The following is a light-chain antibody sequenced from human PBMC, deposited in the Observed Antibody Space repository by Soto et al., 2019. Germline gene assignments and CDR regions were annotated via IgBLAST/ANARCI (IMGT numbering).Light chain of an antibody. CDR2: AAS. J-gene: IGKJ5*01. Sequence: DIQMTQSPSSLSASVGDRVTITCRASQSISSYLNWYQQKPGKAPKLQIHAASSLQSGVPSRFSGSGSGTDFTLTIRSLQPEDFATYYCQQSYITPPITFGQGTRLEIK. CDR3: QQSYITPPIT. V-gene: IGKV1-39*01. CDR1: QSISSY.